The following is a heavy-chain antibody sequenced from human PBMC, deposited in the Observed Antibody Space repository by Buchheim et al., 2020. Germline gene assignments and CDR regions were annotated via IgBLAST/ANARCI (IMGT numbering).Heavy chain of an antibody. CDR2: ISSSGSTI. CDR1: GFTFSSYE. V-gene: IGHV3-48*03. Sequence: EVQLVESGGGLVQPGGSLRLSCAASGFTFSSYEMNWVRQAPGKGLEWVSYISSSGSTIYYADSVKGRFTISRDKAKNSLYLQMNSLRAEDTAVYYCARSLTYYDFWSGYYSQANYDYWGQGTL. D-gene: IGHD3-3*01. CDR3: ARSLTYYDFWSGYYSQANYDY. J-gene: IGHJ4*02.